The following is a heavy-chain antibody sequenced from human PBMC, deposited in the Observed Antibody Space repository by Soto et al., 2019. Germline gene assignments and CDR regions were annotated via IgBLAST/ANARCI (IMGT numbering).Heavy chain of an antibody. CDR3: VRDWSTFWGMDV. J-gene: IGHJ6*02. CDR1: GFTVSSNY. CDR2: IYSGGSA. V-gene: IGHV3-53*01. Sequence: GGSLRLSCAASGFTVSSNYMSWVRQAPGKGLEWVSVIYSGGSANYADSVKGRYTISRDNAKDSLFLQMNNLRAEDTAVYYCVRDWSTFWGMDVWGQGTTVTVSS.